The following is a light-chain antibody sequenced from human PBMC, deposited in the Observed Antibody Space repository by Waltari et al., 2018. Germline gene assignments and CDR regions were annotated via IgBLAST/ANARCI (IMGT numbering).Light chain of an antibody. CDR2: KAS. J-gene: IGKJ2*01. Sequence: DIQMTQSPSTLSASVGDTVTITCRASQSISSWLAWYQQKPGKAPKSLIHKASTLERGFPSRFSGSGSGTEFTLTIDSLLPDDFATYYCQQYSNYPYTFGQGTKLEI. CDR1: QSISSW. CDR3: QQYSNYPYT. V-gene: IGKV1-5*03.